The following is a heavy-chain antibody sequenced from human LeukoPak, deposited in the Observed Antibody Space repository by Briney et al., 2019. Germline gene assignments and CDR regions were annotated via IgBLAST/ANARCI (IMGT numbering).Heavy chain of an antibody. D-gene: IGHD2-2*01. Sequence: KPSETLSLTCTVSGGSISSSSYYWGWIRQPPGKGLEWVGSIYYSGSTYYNPSLKSRVTISVDTSKNQFSLKLSSVTAADTAVYYCARGDCSSTSCYFDYWGQGTLVTVSS. V-gene: IGHV4-39*07. J-gene: IGHJ4*02. CDR2: IYYSGST. CDR1: GGSISSSSYY. CDR3: ARGDCSSTSCYFDY.